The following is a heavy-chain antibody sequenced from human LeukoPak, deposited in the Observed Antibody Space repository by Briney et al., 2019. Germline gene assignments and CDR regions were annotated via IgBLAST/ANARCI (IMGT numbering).Heavy chain of an antibody. J-gene: IGHJ5*02. CDR3: ARGYVYCSGGSCPFWFDP. D-gene: IGHD2-15*01. Sequence: SETLSLTCAVYGGSFSGYYWSWIRQPPGKGLEWIWEINHSGSTNYNPSLKSRVTISVDTSKNQFSLKLSSVTAADTAVYYCARGYVYCSGGSCPFWFDPWRQGTLVTVSS. V-gene: IGHV4-34*01. CDR1: GGSFSGYY. CDR2: INHSGST.